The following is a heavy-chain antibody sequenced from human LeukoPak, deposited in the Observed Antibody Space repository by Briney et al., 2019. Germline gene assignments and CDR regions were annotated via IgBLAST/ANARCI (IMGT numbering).Heavy chain of an antibody. D-gene: IGHD3-3*01. V-gene: IGHV4-34*01. CDR2: INHRGST. J-gene: IGHJ4*02. Sequence: ASETLSLTCTVSGGSISSYYWSWIRQPPGKGLEWIGEINHRGSTNYNPSLKSRVTISVDTSKNQFSLKLSSVTAADTAVYYCARGSYYDFWSGYRYYFDYWGQGTLVTVSS. CDR3: ARGSYYDFWSGYRYYFDY. CDR1: GGSISSYY.